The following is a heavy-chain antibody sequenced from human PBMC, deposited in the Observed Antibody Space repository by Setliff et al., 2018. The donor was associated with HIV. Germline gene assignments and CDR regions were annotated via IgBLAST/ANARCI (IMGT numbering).Heavy chain of an antibody. D-gene: IGHD6-6*01. J-gene: IGHJ4*02. CDR3: ARGLGSSSGFN. CDR2: IYTTGST. CDR1: GGSISGYY. Sequence: PSETLSLTCTVSGGSISGYYWSWIRQPPGKGLEWIGYIYTTGSTNYNPSLKSRVTISVDTSKNQFSLKLSSVTAADTAVYYCARGLGSSSGFNWGQGTLVTVSS. V-gene: IGHV4-4*09.